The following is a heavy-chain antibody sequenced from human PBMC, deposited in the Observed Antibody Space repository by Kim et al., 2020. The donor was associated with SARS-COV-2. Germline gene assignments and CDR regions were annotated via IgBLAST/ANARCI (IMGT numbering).Heavy chain of an antibody. CDR3: AQEGLANGGWYFVW. V-gene: IGHV3-23*01. Sequence: GGSLRLSCSASGFSFSTYAINWVRQAPGKGLEWVSAISGGGRTHYADSVKGRFTISRDNSKNTTYLEVSSLRDEDTAVYYCAQEGLANGGWYFVWWGQGTLVTVSS. CDR2: ISGGGRT. CDR1: GFSFSTYA. D-gene: IGHD6-19*01. J-gene: IGHJ4*02.